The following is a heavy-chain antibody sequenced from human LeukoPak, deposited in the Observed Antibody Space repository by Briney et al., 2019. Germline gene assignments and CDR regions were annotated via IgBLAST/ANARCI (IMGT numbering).Heavy chain of an antibody. CDR3: ARGQRWLQLPFDY. J-gene: IGHJ4*02. CDR2: INHSGST. V-gene: IGHV4-39*07. CDR1: GGSISSSSYY. Sequence: KASETLSLTCTVSGGSISSSSYYWGWIRQPPGKGLEWIGEINHSGSTNYNPSLKSRVTISVDTSKNQFSLKLSSVTAPDTAVYYCARGQRWLQLPFDYWGQGTLVTVSS. D-gene: IGHD5-24*01.